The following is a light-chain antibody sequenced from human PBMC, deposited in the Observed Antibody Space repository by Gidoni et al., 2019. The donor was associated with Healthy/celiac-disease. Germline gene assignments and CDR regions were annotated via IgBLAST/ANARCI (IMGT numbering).Light chain of an antibody. V-gene: IGKV3-20*01. CDR1: QSVSSSY. J-gene: IGKJ2*01. CDR2: GAS. CDR3: QQYGSSPQR. Sequence: EIVLTQSPGTLSLSPGERATLSCRASQSVSSSYLAWYQQKPGQAPRLLIYGASSRATGIPDRFSGSGSATDFALTISRLEPEDVAVYYCQQYGSSPQRFGQGTKLEIK.